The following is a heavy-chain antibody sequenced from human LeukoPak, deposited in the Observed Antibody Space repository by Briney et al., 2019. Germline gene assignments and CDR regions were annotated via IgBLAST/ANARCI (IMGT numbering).Heavy chain of an antibody. CDR1: GYTFITYG. Sequence: ASVKVSCKASGYTFITYGITWVRQAPGQGLEWMGWITPYNGDTNYAQNLQDRVTMTTDTSTSTAYMELRSLRSDDTAVYFCARVAGVSYNYFYSWGQGTLGTVSS. CDR3: ARVAGVSYNYFYS. J-gene: IGHJ4*02. D-gene: IGHD1-26*01. CDR2: ITPYNGDT. V-gene: IGHV1-18*01.